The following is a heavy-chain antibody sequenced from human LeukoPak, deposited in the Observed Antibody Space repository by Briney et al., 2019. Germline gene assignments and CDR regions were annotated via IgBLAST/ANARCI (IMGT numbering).Heavy chain of an antibody. J-gene: IGHJ6*03. CDR3: ARGSYYFSYYYMDV. Sequence: GGSLRLSCAASGFTFDDYAMHWVRQAPGKGLEWVSGISWNSGFIGYADSVKGRFTISRDNAKNSLYLQMNSLRAEDTAVYYCARGSYYFSYYYMDVWGKGTTVTISS. V-gene: IGHV3-9*01. D-gene: IGHD1-26*01. CDR2: ISWNSGFI. CDR1: GFTFDDYA.